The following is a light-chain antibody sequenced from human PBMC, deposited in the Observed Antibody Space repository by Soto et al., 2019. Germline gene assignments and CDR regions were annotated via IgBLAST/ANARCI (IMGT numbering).Light chain of an antibody. CDR1: QSVSSN. CDR3: QQYNNWPPFT. Sequence: EIVMTQSPATLSVSPGERATLSCRASQSVSSNLAWYQQKPGQAPRLLIYGASTKATGIPARFSGSGSGTEFTLTISSLQTEVFAFYYCQQYNNWPPFTFGPGTKVDIK. J-gene: IGKJ3*01. CDR2: GAS. V-gene: IGKV3-15*01.